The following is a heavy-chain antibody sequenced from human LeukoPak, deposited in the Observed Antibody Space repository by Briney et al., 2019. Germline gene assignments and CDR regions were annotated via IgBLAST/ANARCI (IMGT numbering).Heavy chain of an antibody. CDR2: INHSGST. J-gene: IGHJ5*02. CDR3: ARGSKWRGYSYGSYNWFDP. V-gene: IGHV4-39*07. Sequence: PSETLSLTCSVSGASISSSSYYWSWIRQPPGKGLEWIGEINHSGSTNYNPSLKSRVTISVDTSKNQFSLKLSSVTAADTAVYYCARGSKWRGYSYGSYNWFDPWGQGTLVTVSS. D-gene: IGHD5-18*01. CDR1: GASISSSSYY.